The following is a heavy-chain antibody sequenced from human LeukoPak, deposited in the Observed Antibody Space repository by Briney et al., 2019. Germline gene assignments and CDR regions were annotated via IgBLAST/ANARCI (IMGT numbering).Heavy chain of an antibody. Sequence: PGGSLRLSCAASGFAVGSNYMSWVRQAPGKGLEWVSVIYDGDNPYYADSVRGRFTISRNNYKKTLYLQMNSLRAEDTALYYCARVGGATNWGRGNWFDPWGQGTLVTVSS. V-gene: IGHV3-66*01. D-gene: IGHD7-27*01. CDR2: IYDGDNP. J-gene: IGHJ5*02. CDR1: GFAVGSNY. CDR3: ARVGGATNWGRGNWFDP.